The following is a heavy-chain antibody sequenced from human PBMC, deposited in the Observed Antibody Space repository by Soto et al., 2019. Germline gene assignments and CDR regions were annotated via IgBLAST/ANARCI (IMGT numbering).Heavy chain of an antibody. CDR2: ILPMFGAV. CDR1: GGTSSNFV. Sequence: QVQLVQSGTEVKKSGSSVKVSCKASGGTSSNFVITWVRQVPGQGLEWLGGILPMFGAVKYAQKFQDRLTITADRSTQTAAMEPSSLRSEDTAVYYCARAKRSGYDRGDSYYHTMDVWGHGTTVTVS. D-gene: IGHD3-3*01. V-gene: IGHV1-69*06. J-gene: IGHJ6*02. CDR3: ARAKRSGYDRGDSYYHTMDV.